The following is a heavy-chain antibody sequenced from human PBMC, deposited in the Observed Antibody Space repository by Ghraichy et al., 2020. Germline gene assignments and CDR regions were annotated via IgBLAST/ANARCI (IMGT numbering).Heavy chain of an antibody. CDR1: GGSFSGYY. Sequence: ESLNISCAVYGGSFSGYYWSWIRQPPGKGLEWIGEINHSGSTNYNPSLKSRVTISVDTSKNQFSLKLSSVTAADTAVYYCAAIPGVTMIVLDYYYGMDVWGQGTTVTVSS. CDR2: INHSGST. CDR3: AAIPGVTMIVLDYYYGMDV. V-gene: IGHV4-34*01. J-gene: IGHJ6*02. D-gene: IGHD3-22*01.